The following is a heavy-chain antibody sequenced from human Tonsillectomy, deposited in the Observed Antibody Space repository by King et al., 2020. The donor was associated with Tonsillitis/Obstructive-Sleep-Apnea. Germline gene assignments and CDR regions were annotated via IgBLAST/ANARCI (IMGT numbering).Heavy chain of an antibody. Sequence: VQLVESGGGLVQPGGSLRLSCAASGFTFRSFEMHWVRQAPGKGLEWVSYISATGSTIYYADSVKGRFTISRDNAKNSLSLQMNSLRAEDTAVYYCARGFGLGARDYFDYWGQGTPVIVSS. V-gene: IGHV3-48*03. J-gene: IGHJ4*02. CDR1: GFTFRSFE. D-gene: IGHD6-6*01. CDR3: ARGFGLGARDYFDY. CDR2: ISATGSTI.